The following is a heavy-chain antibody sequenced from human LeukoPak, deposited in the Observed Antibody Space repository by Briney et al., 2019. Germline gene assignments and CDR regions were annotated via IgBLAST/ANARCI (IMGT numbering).Heavy chain of an antibody. Sequence: GGSLRLSCTASGLTVSSNCMSWVRQAPGKGLEWVSYLSSSSSVIYHADSVKGRFTISRDNAKNSLYLQMNSLRTEDTAVYYCVRDGSSWGNFDYWGQGTLVSVSS. CDR3: VRDGSSWGNFDY. D-gene: IGHD7-27*01. V-gene: IGHV3-48*01. CDR1: GLTVSSNC. CDR2: LSSSSSVI. J-gene: IGHJ4*02.